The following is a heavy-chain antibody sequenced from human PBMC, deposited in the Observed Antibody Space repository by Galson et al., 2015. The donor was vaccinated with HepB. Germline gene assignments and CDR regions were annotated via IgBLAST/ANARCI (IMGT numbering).Heavy chain of an antibody. CDR1: GFTFSSYA. Sequence: SLRLSCAASGFTFSSYAMSWVRQAPGKGLEWVSAISGSGGSTYYADSVKGRFTISRDNSKNTLYLQMNSLRAEDTAVYYCAKDSRFRLDLPDYWGQGTLVTVSS. CDR2: ISGSGGST. CDR3: AKDSRFRLDLPDY. V-gene: IGHV3-23*01. J-gene: IGHJ4*02. D-gene: IGHD6-19*01.